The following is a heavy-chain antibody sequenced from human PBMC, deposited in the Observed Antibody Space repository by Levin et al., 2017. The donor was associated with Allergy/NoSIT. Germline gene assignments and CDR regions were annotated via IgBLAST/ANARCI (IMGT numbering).Heavy chain of an antibody. V-gene: IGHV3-48*03. CDR2: ISSSGSTI. D-gene: IGHD2-8*02. CDR1: GFTFSSYE. CDR3: AREDTGSYGWSDHDAFDI. J-gene: IGHJ3*02. Sequence: GESLKISCAASGFTFSSYEMNWVRQAPGKGLEWVSYISSSGSTIYYADSVKGRFTISRDNAKNSLYLQMNSLRAEDTAVYYCAREDTGSYGWSDHDAFDIWGQGTMVTVSS.